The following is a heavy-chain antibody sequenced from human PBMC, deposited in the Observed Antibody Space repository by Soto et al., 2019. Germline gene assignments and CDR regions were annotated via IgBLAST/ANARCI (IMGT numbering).Heavy chain of an antibody. CDR3: GRSFDRSGLY. D-gene: IGHD3-22*01. V-gene: IGHV1-46*01. J-gene: IGHJ4*02. CDR2: INPSGGAT. CDR1: GYTFRNYY. Sequence: ASVKVSCKASGYTFRNYYIHWVRQAPGQGLEWMGLINPSGGATSYSQRFQSRVTITKDSSTSTVYMELSSLGSEDTAVYYCGRSFDRSGLYWGQGTLVTVSS.